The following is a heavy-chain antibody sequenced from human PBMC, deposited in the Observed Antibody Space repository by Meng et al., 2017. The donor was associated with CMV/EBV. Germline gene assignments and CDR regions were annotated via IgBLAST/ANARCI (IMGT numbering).Heavy chain of an antibody. V-gene: IGHV3-48*03. CDR1: GFTFSSYE. D-gene: IGHD2-2*01. J-gene: IGHJ4*02. Sequence: GESLKISCAASGFTFSSYEMNWVRQAPGKGLEWVSYISSSGSTIYYADSVKGRFTISRDNAKNSLYLQMNSLRAEDTAVYYCARGTKYHLRRWFDYWGQGTLVTVSS. CDR3: ARGTKYHLRRWFDY. CDR2: ISSSGSTI.